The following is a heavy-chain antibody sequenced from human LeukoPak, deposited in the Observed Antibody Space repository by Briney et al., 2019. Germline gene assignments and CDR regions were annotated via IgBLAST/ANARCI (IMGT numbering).Heavy chain of an antibody. J-gene: IGHJ6*03. CDR3: ARVDFSLGYPPPNYMDV. Sequence: ASVKVSCKASGGTFSSYAISWVRQAPGQGLEWMGAIIPIFGTANYAQKFQGRVTITTDESTSTAYMELSSLRSEDTAVYYCARVDFSLGYPPPNYMDVWGKGTTVTVSS. CDR2: IIPIFGTA. V-gene: IGHV1-69*05. CDR1: GGTFSSYA. D-gene: IGHD3-3*01.